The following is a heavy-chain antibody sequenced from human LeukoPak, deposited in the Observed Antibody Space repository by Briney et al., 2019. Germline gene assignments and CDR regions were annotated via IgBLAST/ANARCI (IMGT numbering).Heavy chain of an antibody. CDR2: IWYDGSNK. Sequence: GGSLRLSCAASGFTFSSYGMHWVRQAPGKGLEWVAVIWYDGSNKYYADSVKGRFTISRDNSKNTLYLQMNSLRAEDTAVYYCAREMPWLRSLHYYYYGMDVWGQGTTVTVSS. CDR1: GFTFSSYG. V-gene: IGHV3-33*01. D-gene: IGHD5-12*01. CDR3: AREMPWLRSLHYYYYGMDV. J-gene: IGHJ6*02.